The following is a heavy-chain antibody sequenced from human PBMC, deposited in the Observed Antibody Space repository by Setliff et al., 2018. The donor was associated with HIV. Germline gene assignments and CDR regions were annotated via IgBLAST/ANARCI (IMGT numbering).Heavy chain of an antibody. D-gene: IGHD3-22*01. Sequence: ASVKVSCKSSRYTFTGYYLHWVRQAPGQGFEWMGWINPNNGGTNYAQKFQGRVTMTRDTSISTVYMELSRLRFDDPAVYYCARDYYDSRGYIFFPALPYYWGQGTQVTVSS. CDR1: RYTFTGYY. J-gene: IGHJ4*02. CDR2: INPNNGGT. CDR3: ARDYYDSRGYIFFPALPYY. V-gene: IGHV1-2*02.